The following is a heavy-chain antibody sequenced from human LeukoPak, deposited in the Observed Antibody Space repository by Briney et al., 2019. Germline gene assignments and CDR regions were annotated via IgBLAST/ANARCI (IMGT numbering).Heavy chain of an antibody. V-gene: IGHV3-21*01. CDR1: GFSFRDYG. Sequence: GGSLRLSCTTSGFSFRDYGITWVRQAPGKGLEWVSAITRCSAHIYYPDSLKGRFTISGDHSTKSVHLQMNSLKFHDTAVYYCARGDRVGTVYFFDYWGPGTVVTVSS. J-gene: IGHJ4*02. D-gene: IGHD1-26*01. CDR2: ITRCSAHI. CDR3: ARGDRVGTVYFFDY.